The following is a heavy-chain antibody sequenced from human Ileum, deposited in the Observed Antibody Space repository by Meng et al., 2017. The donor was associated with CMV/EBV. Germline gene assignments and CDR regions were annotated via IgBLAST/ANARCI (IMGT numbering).Heavy chain of an antibody. J-gene: IGHJ4*02. CDR2: VSHSGVT. D-gene: IGHD2-21*01. CDR1: GGFLIGYY. Sequence: QGGQGLLKPSETLTCRYAFYGGFLIGYYWSWIRQPPGKGLEWIAEVSHSGVTNYNPSLKSRVTISIDTSKNQFSLHLSSVTAADTAVYYCAREPPFVPADSWGQGTLVTVSS. CDR3: AREPPFVPADS. V-gene: IGHV4-34*02.